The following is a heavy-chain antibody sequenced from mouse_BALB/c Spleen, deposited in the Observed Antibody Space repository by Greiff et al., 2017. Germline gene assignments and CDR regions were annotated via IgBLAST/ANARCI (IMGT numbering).Heavy chain of an antibody. J-gene: IGHJ2*01. CDR2: IDPENGDT. CDR3: NARDGYYFDY. D-gene: IGHD2-3*01. CDR1: GFNIKDYY. Sequence: VQLQQSGAELVRPGALVKLSCKASGFNIKDYYMHWVKQRPEQGLEWIGWIDPENGDTEYAPKFQGKATMTADTSSNTAYLQLSSMTSEDTAVYYCNARDGYYFDYWGQGTTLTVSS. V-gene: IGHV14-4*02.